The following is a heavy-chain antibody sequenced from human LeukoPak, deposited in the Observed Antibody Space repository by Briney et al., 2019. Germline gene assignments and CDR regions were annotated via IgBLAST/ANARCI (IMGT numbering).Heavy chain of an antibody. CDR2: IYYSGST. J-gene: IGHJ4*02. CDR3: GRYQGYSYDYGY. CDR1: GGSINSISYY. D-gene: IGHD5-18*01. Sequence: SETLSLTCTVSGGSINSISYYWGWIRQPPGKGLEWIGSIYYSGSTYYNPSLKSRVTISVDTSKNQFSLKLSSVTAADTAVYYCGRYQGYSYDYGYWGQGTLVTVSS. V-gene: IGHV4-39*01.